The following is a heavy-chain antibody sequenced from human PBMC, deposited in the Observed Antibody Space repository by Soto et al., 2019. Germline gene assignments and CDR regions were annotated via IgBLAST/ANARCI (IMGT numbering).Heavy chain of an antibody. CDR1: GYTFTTYG. CDR3: ARDGERDTGLNFYYYLHGMDA. D-gene: IGHD1-1*01. CDR2: ISPYNGTT. V-gene: IGHV1-18*04. J-gene: IGHJ6*02. Sequence: GASVKVSCKASGYTFTTYGISWGRQAPGQGLDWMGWISPYNGTTKYAEKFQGEMTMTTDTATSTAYMDLRSLRSDDTAVYYCARDGERDTGLNFYYYLHGMDAWGQGTRVTVSS.